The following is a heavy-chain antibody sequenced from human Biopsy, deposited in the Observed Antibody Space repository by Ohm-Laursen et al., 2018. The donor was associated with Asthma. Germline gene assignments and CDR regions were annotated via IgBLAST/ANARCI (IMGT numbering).Heavy chain of an antibody. J-gene: IGHJ3*02. CDR2: ISKDASTQ. CDR1: EFSFSNIA. Sequence: SLRLSCSASEFSFSNIAIHWVRQAPGKGLEWVGVISKDASTQDYADSVKGRFTMARDNSKNTLDLQMNSLREEDTAVYYCVRDGTDDAFDIWGQGTVVSVSS. D-gene: IGHD1-1*01. V-gene: IGHV3-30*01. CDR3: VRDGTDDAFDI.